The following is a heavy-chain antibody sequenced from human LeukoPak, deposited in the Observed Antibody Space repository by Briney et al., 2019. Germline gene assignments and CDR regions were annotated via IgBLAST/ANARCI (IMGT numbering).Heavy chain of an antibody. CDR1: GFTFSSYA. Sequence: GGSLRLSCAASGFTFSSYAMSWVRQAPGKGLVWVSRINSDGSSTSYADSVKGRFTISRDNAKNTLYLQMNSLRAEDTAVYYCASQSGNAFDIWGQGTMVTVSS. CDR3: ASQSGNAFDI. CDR2: INSDGSST. V-gene: IGHV3-74*01. J-gene: IGHJ3*02. D-gene: IGHD3-10*01.